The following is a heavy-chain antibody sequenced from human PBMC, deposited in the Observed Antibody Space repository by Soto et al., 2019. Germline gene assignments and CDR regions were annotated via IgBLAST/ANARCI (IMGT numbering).Heavy chain of an antibody. Sequence: QVQLQESGPGLVKPSETLSLTCTVSGGSISSHYWSWIRQPPGEGLEWIGRASYSGSPSYNPSLKSRFTISIATSKNQFSLKLTSVPAADTAVYYCARQWGGDYWGQGTLVTVSS. D-gene: IGHD3-16*01. CDR3: ARQWGGDY. CDR2: ASYSGSP. V-gene: IGHV4-59*08. J-gene: IGHJ4*02. CDR1: GGSISSHY.